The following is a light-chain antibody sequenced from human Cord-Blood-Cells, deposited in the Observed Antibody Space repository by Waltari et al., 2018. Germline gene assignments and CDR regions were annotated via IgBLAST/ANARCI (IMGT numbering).Light chain of an antibody. Sequence: QSALTQPASVSGSPGPSLTISCTGTSSDAGSYNLVPWYQQHPGKAPKLMIYEVSKRPSGVSNRFSGSKSGNTASLTISGLQAEDEADYYCCSYAGSSTLVVFGGGTKLTVL. J-gene: IGLJ2*01. CDR3: CSYAGSSTLVV. V-gene: IGLV2-23*02. CDR2: EVS. CDR1: SSDAGSYNL.